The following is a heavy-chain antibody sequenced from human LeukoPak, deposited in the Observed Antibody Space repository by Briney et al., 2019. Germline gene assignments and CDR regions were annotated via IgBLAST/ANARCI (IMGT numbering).Heavy chain of an antibody. D-gene: IGHD3-22*01. CDR2: ISSSSSYI. Sequence: GGSLRLSCAASGFTFSSYSMNWVRQAPGKGPEWVSSISSSSSYIYYADSVKGRFTISRDNAKNSLYLQMNSLRAEDTAVYYCARSSSGPNRDYWGQGTLVTVSS. CDR3: ARSSSGPNRDY. J-gene: IGHJ4*02. CDR1: GFTFSSYS. V-gene: IGHV3-21*01.